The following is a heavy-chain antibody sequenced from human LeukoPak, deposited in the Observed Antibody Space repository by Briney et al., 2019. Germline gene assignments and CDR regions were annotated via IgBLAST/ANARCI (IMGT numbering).Heavy chain of an antibody. D-gene: IGHD1-26*01. J-gene: IGHJ4*02. CDR3: AREIVGSAKPFDS. Sequence: GGSLRLSCAASGFTFSSCVMSWVRQAPGKGLEWVSTISGSGGSTYYADSVKGRFTISRDNSKNTLYLQMNSLGAEDTAVYYCAREIVGSAKPFDSWGQGTLVIVSS. V-gene: IGHV3-23*01. CDR2: ISGSGGST. CDR1: GFTFSSCV.